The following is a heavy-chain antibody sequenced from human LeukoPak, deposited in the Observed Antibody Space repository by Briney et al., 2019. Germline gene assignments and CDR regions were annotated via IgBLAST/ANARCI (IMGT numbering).Heavy chain of an antibody. D-gene: IGHD1-26*01. J-gene: IGHJ4*02. Sequence: SETLSLTCTVSGGSISSSYYWGWIRQPPGKGLEWIGSIYYSGSTYYNPSLKSRVTISVDRSKNQFSLKLRSVIAADTAVYYCARVGWELLGPFDHWGQGTLVTVSS. CDR3: ARVGWELLGPFDH. V-gene: IGHV4-39*07. CDR1: GGSISSSYY. CDR2: IYYSGST.